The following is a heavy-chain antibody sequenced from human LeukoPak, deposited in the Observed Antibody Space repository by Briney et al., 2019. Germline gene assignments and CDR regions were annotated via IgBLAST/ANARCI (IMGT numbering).Heavy chain of an antibody. CDR2: IYSGGST. V-gene: IGHV3-53*01. Sequence: GGSLRLSCVASGFTVSSNYMSWVRQAPGKGLEWVSVIYSGGSTYYADSVKGRFTISRDNSKNTLYLQMNSLRAEDTAVYYCARWGYSGYDSVDYWGQGTLVTVSS. CDR1: GFTVSSNY. D-gene: IGHD5-12*01. J-gene: IGHJ4*02. CDR3: ARWGYSGYDSVDY.